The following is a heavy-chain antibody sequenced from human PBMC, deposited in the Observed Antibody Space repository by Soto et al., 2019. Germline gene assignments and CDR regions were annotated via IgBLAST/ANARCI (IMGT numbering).Heavy chain of an antibody. CDR3: AKERGSYGDYPDY. Sequence: QVQLVESGGGVVQPGRSLRLSCVASGFIFSSCGTHWVRQAPGKGLEWVAVISYDGSNEEYADSVKGRFTISRDNYKNTLDLQKNSLRAEDTGVYYCAKERGSYGDYPDYWGQGTLVIVSS. J-gene: IGHJ4*02. CDR2: ISYDGSNE. D-gene: IGHD4-17*01. V-gene: IGHV3-30*18. CDR1: GFIFSSCG.